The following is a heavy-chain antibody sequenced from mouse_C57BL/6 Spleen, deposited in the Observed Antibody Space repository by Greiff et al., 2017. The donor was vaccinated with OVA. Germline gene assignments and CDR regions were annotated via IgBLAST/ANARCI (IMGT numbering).Heavy chain of an antibody. CDR3: ARKNYYGRGYAMDY. CDR2: IYPGDGDT. D-gene: IGHD1-1*01. J-gene: IGHJ4*01. V-gene: IGHV1-82*01. CDR1: GYAFSSSW. Sequence: QVQLKQPGAELVKPGASVKISCKASGYAFSSSWMNWVKQRPGKGLEWIGRIYPGDGDTNYNGKFKGKATLTADKSSSTAYMQLSSLTSEDSAVYFCARKNYYGRGYAMDYWGQGTSVTVSS.